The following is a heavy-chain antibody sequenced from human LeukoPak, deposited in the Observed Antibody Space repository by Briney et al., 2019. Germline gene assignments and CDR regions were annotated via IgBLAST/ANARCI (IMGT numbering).Heavy chain of an antibody. CDR1: GYSFTSDC. Sequence: GESLKISCKGSGYSFTSDCIGWVRQMAGEGLEWMGIIYPGDSGTRYSPSFQGQVTISADKSTGTTYLQWSSLKASDNTTYYCARPCTVTTPLSCYWGQGTLVTVSS. CDR3: ARPCTVTTPLSCY. D-gene: IGHD4-17*01. J-gene: IGHJ4*02. V-gene: IGHV5-51*01. CDR2: IYPGDSGT.